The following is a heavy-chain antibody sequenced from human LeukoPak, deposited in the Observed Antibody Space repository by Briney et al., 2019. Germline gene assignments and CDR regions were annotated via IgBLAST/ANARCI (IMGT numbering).Heavy chain of an antibody. Sequence: GRSLRLSCAASGFTFSSYGIHWVRQAPGKGLEWVAVIWYDGSNKYYADSVKGRFTISRDNSKNTLYLQMNSLRAEDTAVYYCAKDASIGQNWFDPWGQGTLVTVSS. CDR1: GFTFSSYG. CDR2: IWYDGSNK. D-gene: IGHD2-15*01. V-gene: IGHV3-33*06. CDR3: AKDASIGQNWFDP. J-gene: IGHJ5*02.